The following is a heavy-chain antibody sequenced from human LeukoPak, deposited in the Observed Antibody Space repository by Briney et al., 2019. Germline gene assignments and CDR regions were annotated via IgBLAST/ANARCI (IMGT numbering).Heavy chain of an antibody. CDR3: ARVVGGTAANWFDP. CDR1: GGSISSSSYY. Sequence: SETLSLTCTVSGGSISSSSYYWGWIRQPPGKGLEWIGSIYYSGSTYYNPSLKSRVTISVDTSKNQFSLKLSSVTAADTAVYYCARVVGGTAANWFDPWGQGTLVTVSS. J-gene: IGHJ5*02. V-gene: IGHV4-39*07. D-gene: IGHD3-16*01. CDR2: IYYSGST.